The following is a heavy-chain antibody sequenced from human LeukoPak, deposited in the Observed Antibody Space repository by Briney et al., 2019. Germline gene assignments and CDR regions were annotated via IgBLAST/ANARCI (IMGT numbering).Heavy chain of an antibody. J-gene: IGHJ6*02. Sequence: PSETLSLTCAVYGGSFSGYYWSWIRQPPGKGLEWVSSISSSSSYIYYADSVKGRFTISRDNAKNSLYLQMNSLRAEDTAVYYCARVVFEDGMDVWGQGTTVTVSS. CDR2: ISSSSSYI. D-gene: IGHD3-10*02. CDR3: ARVVFEDGMDV. CDR1: GGSFSGYY. V-gene: IGHV3-21*01.